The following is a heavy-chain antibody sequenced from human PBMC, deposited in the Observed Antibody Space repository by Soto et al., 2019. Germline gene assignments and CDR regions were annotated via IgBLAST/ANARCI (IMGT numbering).Heavy chain of an antibody. Sequence: EVQLVESGGGLVQPGGSLRLSCAASGFTLSSRWMHWVRQAPGKGRVWVSRIKTDGTSTSYADSVKGRFTISRDNAKNTLYLQMNSLSAEDTGMYYCARDQDTYGQAVFDSRGQGTLVTVSS. CDR3: ARDQDTYGQAVFDS. J-gene: IGHJ4*02. CDR1: GFTLSSRW. V-gene: IGHV3-74*01. D-gene: IGHD2-15*01. CDR2: IKTDGTST.